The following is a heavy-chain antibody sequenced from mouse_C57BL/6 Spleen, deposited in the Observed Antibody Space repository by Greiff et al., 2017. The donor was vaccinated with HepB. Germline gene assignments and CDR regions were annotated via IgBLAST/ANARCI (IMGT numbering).Heavy chain of an antibody. CDR3: ARKGDYGSSIAMDY. D-gene: IGHD1-1*01. Sequence: VKLQESGAELVMPGASVKLSCKASGYTFTSYWMHWVKQRPGQGLEWIGEIDPSDSYTNYNQKFKGKSTLTVDKSSSTAYMQLSSLTSEDSAVYYGARKGDYGSSIAMDYWGQGTSVTVSS. CDR1: GYTFTSYW. CDR2: IDPSDSYT. J-gene: IGHJ4*01. V-gene: IGHV1-69*01.